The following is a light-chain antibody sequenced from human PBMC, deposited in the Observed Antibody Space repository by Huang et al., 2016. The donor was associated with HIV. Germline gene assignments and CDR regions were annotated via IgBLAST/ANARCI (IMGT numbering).Light chain of an antibody. CDR3: QQYFTSPPLT. CDR1: QGISNS. Sequence: DIQMTQSPSSLSASVGDRVTITCRASQGISNSLAWYQQKPGRAPKLLVYAASRLGRGVPARVSGRGSGTDYTLTISRLQPEDFATYYCQQYFTSPPLTFGGGTKVEIK. J-gene: IGKJ4*01. V-gene: IGKV1-NL1*01. CDR2: AAS.